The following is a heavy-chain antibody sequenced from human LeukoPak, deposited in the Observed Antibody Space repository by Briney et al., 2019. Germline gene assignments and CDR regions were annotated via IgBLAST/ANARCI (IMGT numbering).Heavy chain of an antibody. D-gene: IGHD6-13*01. CDR1: GFDFSSYW. CDR2: IKYDEIEK. Sequence: GGSLRLSCAASGFDFSSYWMSWVRQVPGKGLEWVANIKYDEIEKYHVESVKGRFTLSRDNAKNSLYLQMNSLRAEDTAVYYCARDGSYSSSWAYYYYGMDVWGQGTTVTVSS. V-gene: IGHV3-7*03. J-gene: IGHJ6*02. CDR3: ARDGSYSSSWAYYYYGMDV.